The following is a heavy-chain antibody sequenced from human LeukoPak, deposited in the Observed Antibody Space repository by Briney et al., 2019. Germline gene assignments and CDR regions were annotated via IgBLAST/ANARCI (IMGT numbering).Heavy chain of an antibody. D-gene: IGHD6-13*01. CDR1: GYTFTSYA. J-gene: IGHJ3*02. CDR3: ARDSAAAYEADAFDI. CDR2: INPDSGGT. V-gene: IGHV1-3*01. Sequence: ASVKVSCKASGYTFTSYALHWVRQAPGQRLEWMGWINPDSGGTNYAQKLQGRVTMTTDTSTSTAYMELRSLRSDDTAVYYCARDSAAAYEADAFDIWGQGTMVTVSS.